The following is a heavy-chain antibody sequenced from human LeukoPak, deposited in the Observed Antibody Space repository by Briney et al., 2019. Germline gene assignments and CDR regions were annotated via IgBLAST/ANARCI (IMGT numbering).Heavy chain of an antibody. Sequence: PSETLSLTCTVSGGSISSYYWSWIRQPPGKGLEWIGYIYYSGSTNYNPSLKSRVTISVDTSKNQFSLKLSSVTAADTAVYYCARGYHYYAIDYWGQGTLVTVSS. J-gene: IGHJ4*02. CDR3: ARGYHYYAIDY. CDR2: IYYSGST. D-gene: IGHD3-10*01. V-gene: IGHV4-59*01. CDR1: GGSISSYY.